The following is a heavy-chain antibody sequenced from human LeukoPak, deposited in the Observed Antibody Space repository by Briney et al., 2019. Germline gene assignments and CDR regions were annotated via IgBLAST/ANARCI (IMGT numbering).Heavy chain of an antibody. V-gene: IGHV3-66*01. J-gene: IGHJ4*02. CDR3: ARERAGKGIRTHNFDY. Sequence: GSLRLSCTASGFTVSSHYMAWVRQAPGKGLECVSFIYSDGATKYADSVRGRFIISRDNAKNSLYLQMNSLRAEDTAVYYCARERAGKGIRTHNFDYWGQGTLVTVSS. D-gene: IGHD1-1*01. CDR2: IYSDGAT. CDR1: GFTVSSHY.